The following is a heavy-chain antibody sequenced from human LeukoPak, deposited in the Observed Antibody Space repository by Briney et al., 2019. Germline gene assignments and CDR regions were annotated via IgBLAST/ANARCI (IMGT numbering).Heavy chain of an antibody. J-gene: IGHJ4*02. V-gene: IGHV1-2*02. CDR1: GYTFTGYY. Sequence: ASVKVSCKASGYTFTGYYMHWVRQAPGQGLEWMGWINPNSGGTNYAQKFQGRVTMTRDTSISTAYMELSRLRSDDTAVYYCARPLCGGDCYQFDYWGQGTLVTVSS. CDR3: ARPLCGGDCYQFDY. D-gene: IGHD2-21*01. CDR2: INPNSGGT.